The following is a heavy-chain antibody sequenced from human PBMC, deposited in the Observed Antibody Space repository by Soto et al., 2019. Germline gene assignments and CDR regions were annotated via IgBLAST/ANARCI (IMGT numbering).Heavy chain of an antibody. CDR2: IYYSGST. CDR1: GGSISRYY. V-gene: IGHV4-59*01. J-gene: IGHJ5*02. D-gene: IGHD3-10*01. Sequence: QVQLQESGPGLVKPSETLSLTCTVSGGSISRYYWNWIRQPPGKGLEWIGYIYYSGSTNYNPSLKSRVIISVDTSKNQFSLKLSSVTAADTAVYYCARDPGSGSYYGWFDPWGQGTLVTVSS. CDR3: ARDPGSGSYYGWFDP.